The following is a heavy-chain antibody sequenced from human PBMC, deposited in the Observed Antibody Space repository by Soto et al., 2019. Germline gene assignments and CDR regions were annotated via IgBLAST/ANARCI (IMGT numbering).Heavy chain of an antibody. CDR3: ATFSDV. CDR2: IDPSDSYT. J-gene: IGHJ6*02. CDR1: GYNFTSYL. V-gene: IGHV5-10-1*01. Sequence: GESLKISCKGSGYNFTSYLIMWVRQMPGKGLEWMGRIDPSDSYTKYSPSLQGHVTISADKSIGTAYLQWSRLKASDTAMYYCATFSDVWGQGTTVTVSS.